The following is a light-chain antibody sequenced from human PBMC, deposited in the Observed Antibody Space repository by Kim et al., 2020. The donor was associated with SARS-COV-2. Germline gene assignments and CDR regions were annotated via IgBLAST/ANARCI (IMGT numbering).Light chain of an antibody. V-gene: IGLV1-44*01. J-gene: IGLJ1*01. Sequence: GQRVPISCSGSSPNIGGNSVNWDQQVPGTAPKVRIYSNTYRPSGVPDRFSGSKSGASASLAISGLQAEDEADYYCTTWDDSLNGYVFETGTKVTVL. CDR2: SNT. CDR1: SPNIGGNS. CDR3: TTWDDSLNGYV.